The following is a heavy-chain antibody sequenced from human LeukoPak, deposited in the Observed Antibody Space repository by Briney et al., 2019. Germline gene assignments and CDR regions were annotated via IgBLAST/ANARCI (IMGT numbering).Heavy chain of an antibody. CDR2: LYTGGGT. CDR3: TRSGYRHPYHFDS. CDR1: GFSVRTTY. J-gene: IGHJ4*02. Sequence: GGSLRLSCAASGFSVRTTYMSWVRQTPGRGLEWVSVLYTGGGTDHADSVKGRFTISRDISKNTLSLQMNSLRVENTAIYYCTRSGYRHPYHFDSWGQGTLVTVSS. D-gene: IGHD3-22*01. V-gene: IGHV3-53*01.